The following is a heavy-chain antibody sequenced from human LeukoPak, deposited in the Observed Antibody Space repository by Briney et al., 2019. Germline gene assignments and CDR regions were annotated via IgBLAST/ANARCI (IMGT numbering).Heavy chain of an antibody. CDR1: VYTFTRYY. V-gene: IGHV1-2*02. J-gene: IGHJ4*02. CDR2: INPNSGGT. Sequence: ASVKVSCKSSVYTFTRYYMHWVRQAPGQGLEWMGWINPNSGGTNYAQKFQGRVTMTRDTSISTAYMELSRLRSDDTAVYYCARDLSGYSSQSGDYWGQGTLVTVSS. D-gene: IGHD6-13*01. CDR3: ARDLSGYSSQSGDY.